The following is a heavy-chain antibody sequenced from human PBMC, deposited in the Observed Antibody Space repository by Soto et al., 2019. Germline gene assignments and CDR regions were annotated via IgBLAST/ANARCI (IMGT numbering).Heavy chain of an antibody. J-gene: IGHJ4*02. V-gene: IGHV3-30*03. CDR3: TGEVASGY. CDR2: ISRAGGTK. D-gene: IGHD2-8*02. CDR1: GFTVSTYG. Sequence: QVQLVESGGGVVQPGRSLRLSCAVSGFTVSTYGMHWVRQAPGKGLEWVAVISRAGGTKYYADSVKGRFTISRDKSRNTLFLEMNSLRGDDIAVYYCTGEVASGYWGQGTLVTVSS.